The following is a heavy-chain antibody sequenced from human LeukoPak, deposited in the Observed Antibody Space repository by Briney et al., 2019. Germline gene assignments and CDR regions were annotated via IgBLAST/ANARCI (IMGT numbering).Heavy chain of an antibody. J-gene: IGHJ4*02. D-gene: IGHD1-26*01. V-gene: IGHV1-2*06. CDR1: GYTFTGYY. CDR2: INPNSGGT. Sequence: ASVKVSCKASGYTFTGYYMHWVRQAPGQGLEWMGRINPNSGGTNYAQKFQGRVTMTRDTSISTAYMELSRLRSDDTAVYYCARDLGGATTTSDYWGQGTLVTVSS. CDR3: ARDLGGATTTSDY.